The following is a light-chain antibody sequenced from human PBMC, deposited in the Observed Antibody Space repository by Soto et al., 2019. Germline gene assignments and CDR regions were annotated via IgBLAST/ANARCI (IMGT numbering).Light chain of an antibody. Sequence: EVVMTQSPLSLPVTLGQPASISCRSSQSLVNSDGNTYLNWFHQRPGQSPRRLIYKVSNRDSGAXDXXSGSGSGTDFTLRISRVEAEDVGVYYCMQGSHWPRTFGQGTRVEIK. V-gene: IGKV2-30*01. J-gene: IGKJ1*01. CDR2: KVS. CDR3: MQGSHWPRT. CDR1: QSLVNSDGNTY.